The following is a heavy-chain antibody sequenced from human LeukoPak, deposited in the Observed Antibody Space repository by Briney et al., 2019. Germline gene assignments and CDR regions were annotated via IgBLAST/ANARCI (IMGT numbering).Heavy chain of an antibody. CDR1: GFTFSRYS. J-gene: IGHJ4*02. V-gene: IGHV3-21*01. D-gene: IGHD6-13*01. CDR3: AREWEQQLATGYFDF. Sequence: GGSLRLSCAASGFTFSRYSMNGVRQAPGKGREGGSSISSGSSFIYYADSVKGRFTISRDNAKNSLYLQMNSLRAEDTAVYYCAREWEQQLATGYFDFWGQGPLVTVSS. CDR2: ISSGSSFI.